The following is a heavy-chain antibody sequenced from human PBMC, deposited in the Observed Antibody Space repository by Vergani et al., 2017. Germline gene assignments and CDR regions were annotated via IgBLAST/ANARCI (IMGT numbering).Heavy chain of an antibody. J-gene: IGHJ6*02. V-gene: IGHV3-23*01. D-gene: IGHD3-10*01. CDR2: ISGSGGST. Sequence: EVQLLESGGGLVQPGGSLRLSCAASGFTFSSYAMSWVRQAPGTGLEWVSAISGSGGSTYYADSVKGRFTISRDNSKNTLYLQMNSLRAEDTAVDYCAEEDERGSGAANDYGMDVWGQGTTVTVS. CDR1: GFTFSSYA. CDR3: AEEDERGSGAANDYGMDV.